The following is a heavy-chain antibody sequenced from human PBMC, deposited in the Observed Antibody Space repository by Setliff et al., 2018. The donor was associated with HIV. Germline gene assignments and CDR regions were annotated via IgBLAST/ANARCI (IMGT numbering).Heavy chain of an antibody. CDR2: IYTSGST. D-gene: IGHD5-18*01. Sequence: PSETLSLTCTVSGGSIRSGNYYWTWIRQPAGKGLEWIGQIYTSGSTNYNPSLKSRVTISVDTSKNQFSLKLSSVTAADTAVYSCARVPRQLLKGAAAYFDYWGQGVMVTVSS. CDR3: ARVPRQLLKGAAAYFDY. V-gene: IGHV4-61*09. CDR1: GGSIRSGNYY. J-gene: IGHJ4*02.